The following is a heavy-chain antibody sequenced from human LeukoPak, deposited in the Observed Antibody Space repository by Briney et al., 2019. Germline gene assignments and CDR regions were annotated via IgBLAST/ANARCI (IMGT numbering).Heavy chain of an antibody. CDR2: INPNSGGT. Sequence: ASVKVSCKASRYTFTGYYMHWVRQAPGQGLEWMGWINPNSGGTNYAQKFQGRVTMTRDTSISTAYMELSRLRSDDTAVHYCARGVGGYCSSTSCYWDWFDPWGQGTLVTVSS. J-gene: IGHJ5*02. CDR1: RYTFTGYY. V-gene: IGHV1-2*02. D-gene: IGHD2-2*01. CDR3: ARGVGGYCSSTSCYWDWFDP.